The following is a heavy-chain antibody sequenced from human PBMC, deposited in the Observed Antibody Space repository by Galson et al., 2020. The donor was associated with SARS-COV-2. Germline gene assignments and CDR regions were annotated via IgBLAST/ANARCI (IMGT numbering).Heavy chain of an antibody. Sequence: ASVKVSCKASGYTFNNYALNWVRQAPGQGLEWLARINTNTGNPTYAQGFKGRFVFSLDTSISTAYMQISSLKAEDTAVYYCARGAGAWVGELRDYWGQGPLVTVSS. J-gene: IGHJ4*02. V-gene: IGHV7-4-1*02. CDR2: INTNTGNP. CDR1: GYTFNNYA. D-gene: IGHD3-10*01. CDR3: ARGAGAWVGELRDY.